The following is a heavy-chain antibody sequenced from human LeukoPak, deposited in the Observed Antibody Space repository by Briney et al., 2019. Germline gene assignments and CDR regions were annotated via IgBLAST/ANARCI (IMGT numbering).Heavy chain of an antibody. D-gene: IGHD6-13*01. CDR3: AKDMGPSSIAAAGFDY. CDR1: GFTFSSYA. Sequence: GGSLRLSCAASGFTFSSYAMSWIRQAPGKGLEWLSAISPTTGTTFYADSVKGRFTISRDNAKNSLYLQMNSLRAEDTALYYCAKDMGPSSIAAAGFDYWGQGTLVTVSS. J-gene: IGHJ4*02. CDR2: ISPTTGTT. V-gene: IGHV3-23*01.